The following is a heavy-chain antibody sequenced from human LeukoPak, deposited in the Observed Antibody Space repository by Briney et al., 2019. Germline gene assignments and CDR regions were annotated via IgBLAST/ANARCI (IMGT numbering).Heavy chain of an antibody. V-gene: IGHV4-59*01. CDR1: GGSISSYY. CDR2: IYYSGST. CDR3: ARAWGCDWSGYYNPWYFDL. Sequence: SETLSLTCTVSGGSISSYYWSWIRQPPEKGLEWIGYIYYSGSTNYNPSLKSRVIISVDTSKNQFSLKLSSVTAADTAVYYCARAWGCDWSGYYNPWYFDLWGRGTLVTVSS. D-gene: IGHD3-3*01. J-gene: IGHJ2*01.